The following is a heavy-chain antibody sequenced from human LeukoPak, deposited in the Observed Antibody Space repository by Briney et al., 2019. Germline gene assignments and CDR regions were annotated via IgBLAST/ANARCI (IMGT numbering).Heavy chain of an antibody. J-gene: IGHJ4*02. D-gene: IGHD3-10*01. CDR3: AKVRGFPDY. Sequence: GGSLRLSCAATGLSVSSNFMSWVRQAPGKGLEWVSAISGSGGSTYYADSVKGRFTISRDNSKNTLYLQMNSLRAEDTAVYYCAKVRGFPDYWGQGTLVTVSS. CDR1: GLSVSSNF. V-gene: IGHV3-23*01. CDR2: ISGSGGST.